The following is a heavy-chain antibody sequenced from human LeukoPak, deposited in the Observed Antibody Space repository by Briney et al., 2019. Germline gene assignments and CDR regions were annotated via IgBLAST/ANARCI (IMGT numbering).Heavy chain of an antibody. CDR2: TYYRSKWYN. V-gene: IGHV6-1*01. D-gene: IGHD6-13*01. CDR3: AREEAVGWDWFDP. J-gene: IGHJ5*02. Sequence: SQTLSLTCALSGDTLSSNSAAWNWIRQSPSRGLEWLARTYYRSKWYNDYAVSVKSRITINPDTSKNQFSLQLSSVTPEDTAVYYCAREEAVGWDWFDPWGQGTVVTVSS. CDR1: GDTLSSNSAA.